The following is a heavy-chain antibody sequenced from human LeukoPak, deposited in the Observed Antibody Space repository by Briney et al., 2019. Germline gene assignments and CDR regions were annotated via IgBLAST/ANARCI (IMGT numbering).Heavy chain of an antibody. CDR2: IYTSRSS. CDR3: ARGAVGIAVAGTDFDY. V-gene: IGHV4-4*07. J-gene: IGHJ4*02. Sequence: SSETLSLTCTVPGGSLSSYKWSWIRQPAGKGLEWIARIYTSRSSNYNPSLKSRVNVSVDKSKDQFSLKLSSVTAADTAVYYCARGAVGIAVAGTDFDYWGQGALVTVSS. D-gene: IGHD6-19*01. CDR1: GGSLSSYK.